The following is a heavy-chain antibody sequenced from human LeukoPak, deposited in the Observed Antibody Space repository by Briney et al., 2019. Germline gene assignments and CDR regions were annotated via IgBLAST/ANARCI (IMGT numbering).Heavy chain of an antibody. J-gene: IGHJ4*02. D-gene: IGHD6-19*01. V-gene: IGHV1-18*01. Sequence: ASVKVSCKASGYTFTSYGISWVRQAPGQGLEWMGWISAYNGNTNYAQKLQGRVTMTADTSTSTAYMELRSLRSDDTAVYYCARQLMDSSGWYYYFDYWGQGTLVTVSS. CDR2: ISAYNGNT. CDR3: ARQLMDSSGWYYYFDY. CDR1: GYTFTSYG.